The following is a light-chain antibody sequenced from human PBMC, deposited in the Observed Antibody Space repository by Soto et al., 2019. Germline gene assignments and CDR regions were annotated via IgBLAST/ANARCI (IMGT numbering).Light chain of an antibody. V-gene: IGLV1-51*01. J-gene: IGLJ3*02. CDR1: SSNIGENY. CDR3: ATWDSSLNAWV. Sequence: QSVLTQPPSVSAAPEQKVTISCSGSSSNIGENYVSWYQQLPGTVPKLLIYDNNQRPSGIPDRFSVSKSATSATLGISGLQTGDEADYYCATWDSSLNAWVFGGGTKLTVL. CDR2: DNN.